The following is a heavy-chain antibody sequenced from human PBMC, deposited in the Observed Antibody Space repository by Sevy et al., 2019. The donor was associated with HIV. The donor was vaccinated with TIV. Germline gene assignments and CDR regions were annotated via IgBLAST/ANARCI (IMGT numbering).Heavy chain of an antibody. CDR1: GFTFSSYG. CDR2: IWFDGSNT. V-gene: IGHV3-33*01. J-gene: IGHJ4*02. CDR3: ARDLEFYDNGDYGPAFMPDY. D-gene: IGHD4-17*01. Sequence: GESLKISCAASGFTFSSYGMQWVRQAPGKGLEWVALIWFDGSNTYYADSVKGRFTISRDIAKNTLHLQMNSLRGEDTAVYYCARDLEFYDNGDYGPAFMPDYWGQGTLVTVSS.